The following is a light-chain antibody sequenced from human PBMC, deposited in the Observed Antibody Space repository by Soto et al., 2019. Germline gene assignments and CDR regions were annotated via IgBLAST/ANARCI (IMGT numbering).Light chain of an antibody. CDR1: SGSIASNY. CDR2: EDN. J-gene: IGLJ2*01. CDR3: QSYDSSVVV. V-gene: IGLV6-57*03. Sequence: NFMLTQPHAVSVSPGKTVTISCTRSSGSIASNYVQWYQQRPGSAPTTVIYEDNRRPSGVPDRFSGSIDSSSNSASLTISGLKTEDEADYYCQSYDSSVVVFGGGTKLTVL.